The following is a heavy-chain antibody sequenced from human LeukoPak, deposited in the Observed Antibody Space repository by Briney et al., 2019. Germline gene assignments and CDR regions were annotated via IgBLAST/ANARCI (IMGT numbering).Heavy chain of an antibody. J-gene: IGHJ1*01. V-gene: IGHV4-4*07. CDR2: IYTSGST. D-gene: IGHD6-13*01. CDR3: AGAVREYSSSWYLAFQH. CDR1: GGSISSYY. Sequence: SETLSLTCTVSGGSISSYYWSWIRQPAGKGLEWIGRIYTSGSTNYNPSLKSRVTMSVDTSKNQFSLKLSSVTAADTAVYYCAGAVREYSSSWYLAFQHWGQGTLVTVSS.